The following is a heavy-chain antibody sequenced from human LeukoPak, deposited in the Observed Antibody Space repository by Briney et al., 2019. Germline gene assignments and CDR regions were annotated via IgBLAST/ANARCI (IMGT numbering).Heavy chain of an antibody. D-gene: IGHD2-15*01. J-gene: IGHJ1*01. CDR3: ARSKIPPDIVVGFQH. V-gene: IGHV1-2*02. Sequence: AAAVKVSCKASGYTFTVYYMHWVRQAPGQGLEWMGWINPKSGGTNYAQKFQGRVNMTRDTSISTAYMELSRLRSDDTAVYYCARSKIPPDIVVGFQHWGQGTLVTVSS. CDR2: INPKSGGT. CDR1: GYTFTVYY.